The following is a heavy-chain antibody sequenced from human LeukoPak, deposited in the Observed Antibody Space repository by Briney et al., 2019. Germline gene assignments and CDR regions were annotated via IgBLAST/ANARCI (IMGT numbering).Heavy chain of an antibody. CDR2: IRYDGSNK. CDR1: GFTFSSYG. Sequence: GGSLRLSCAASGFTFSSYGMHWVRQAPGKGLEWVAFIRYDGSNKYYADSVKGRFTISRDNAKNSLYLQMNSLRAEDTAVYYCAIIYLIVGATTFDYWGQGTLVTVSS. CDR3: AIIYLIVGATTFDY. J-gene: IGHJ4*02. D-gene: IGHD1-26*01. V-gene: IGHV3-30*02.